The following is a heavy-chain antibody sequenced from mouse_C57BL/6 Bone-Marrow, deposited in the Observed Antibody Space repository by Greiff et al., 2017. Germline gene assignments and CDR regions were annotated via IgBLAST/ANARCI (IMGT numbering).Heavy chain of an antibody. V-gene: IGHV1-82*01. CDR2: IYPGDGDT. CDR1: GYAFSSSW. D-gene: IGHD1-1*01. J-gene: IGHJ2*01. Sequence: VQLQKSGPELVKPGASVKISCKASGYAFSSSWMNWVKQRPGKGLEWIGRIYPGDGDTNYNGKFKGKATLTADKSSSTAYMQLSSLTSEDSAVYFCARDYYGSSYYFDYWGQGTTLTVSS. CDR3: ARDYYGSSYYFDY.